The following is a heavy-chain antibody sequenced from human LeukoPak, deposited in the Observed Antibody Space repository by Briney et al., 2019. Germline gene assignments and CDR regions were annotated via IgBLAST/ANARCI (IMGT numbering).Heavy chain of an antibody. CDR2: ISSVDST. V-gene: IGHV3-53*01. D-gene: IGHD5-18*01. CDR3: AKVWSDSNGWFHFDC. Sequence: PGGSLRLSCAASGFTVSSNYMSWVRQAPGKGLEWVSLISSVDSTNDADSVRGRFTISRDNFKNTLYLQINSLTVEDTAIYYCAKVWSDSNGWFHFDCWGQGTLVTVSS. CDR1: GFTVSSNY. J-gene: IGHJ4*02.